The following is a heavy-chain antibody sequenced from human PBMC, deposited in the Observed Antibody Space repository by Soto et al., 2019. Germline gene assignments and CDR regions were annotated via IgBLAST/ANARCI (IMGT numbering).Heavy chain of an antibody. CDR2: ISSSSSTI. Sequence: GGSLRLSCAASGFTFSSYSMNWVRQAPGKGLEWVSYISSSSSTIYYADSVKGRFTISRDNAKNSLYLQMNSLRAEDTAVYYCARGDYGNYVDCFDYWGQGTLVTVSS. CDR1: GFTFSSYS. CDR3: ARGDYGNYVDCFDY. D-gene: IGHD4-17*01. J-gene: IGHJ4*02. V-gene: IGHV3-48*01.